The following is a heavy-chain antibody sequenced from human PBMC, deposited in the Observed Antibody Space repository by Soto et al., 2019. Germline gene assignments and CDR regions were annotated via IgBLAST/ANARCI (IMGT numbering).Heavy chain of an antibody. J-gene: IGHJ4*02. CDR1: GFSLSTSGMR. D-gene: IGHD1-26*01. V-gene: IGHV2-70*04. CDR2: IDWDDDK. Sequence: SGPTRVNPTQTLTLTCTFSGFSLSTSGMRVSWIRQPPGKALEWLARIDWDDDKFYSTSLRARLTISKDTSKNQVVLTMTNMDPVDTATYYCARLNSGSFYFDYWGQGTLVTVSS. CDR3: ARLNSGSFYFDY.